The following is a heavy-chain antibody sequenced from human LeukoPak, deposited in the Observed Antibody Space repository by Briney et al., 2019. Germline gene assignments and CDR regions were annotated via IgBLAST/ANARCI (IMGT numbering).Heavy chain of an antibody. V-gene: IGHV3-21*01. CDR2: ISSSSSYI. Sequence: GGSLRLSCAASGFTFSSYSMHWVRQAPGKGLEWVSSISSSSSYIYYADSVKGRFTISRDNAKNSLYLQMNSLRAEDTAVYYCARDDYGDYGGRDDYWGQGTLVTVSS. D-gene: IGHD4-17*01. CDR1: GFTFSSYS. J-gene: IGHJ4*02. CDR3: ARDDYGDYGGRDDY.